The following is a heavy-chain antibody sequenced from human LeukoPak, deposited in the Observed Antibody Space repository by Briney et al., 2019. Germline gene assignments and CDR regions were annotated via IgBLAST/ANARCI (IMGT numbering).Heavy chain of an antibody. CDR3: AKEPRVATIEIFDY. D-gene: IGHD5-12*01. CDR2: ISGSGGNT. CDR1: GFTFSSYW. Sequence: GGSLRLSCAASGFTFSSYWMHWVRQAPGKGLVWVSAISGSGGNTYFADSVKGRFTISRDNSKNTVYLQMNSLRAEDTAVYYCAKEPRVATIEIFDYWGQGTLVTVSS. V-gene: IGHV3-23*01. J-gene: IGHJ4*02.